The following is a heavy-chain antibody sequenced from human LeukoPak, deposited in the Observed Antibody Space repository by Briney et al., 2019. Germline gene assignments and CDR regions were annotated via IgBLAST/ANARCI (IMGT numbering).Heavy chain of an antibody. CDR1: GFTFSSYA. CDR3: AKYSRYCSGGSCYYYFDY. D-gene: IGHD2-15*01. V-gene: IGHV3-23*01. J-gene: IGHJ4*02. CDR2: ISGSGGST. Sequence: GGSLRLSCAASGFTFSSYAMSWVRQAPGKGREGVSAISGSGGSTYYADSVKGRFTISRDNSKNTLYLQMNSLRAEDTAVYYCAKYSRYCSGGSCYYYFDYWGQGTLVTVSS.